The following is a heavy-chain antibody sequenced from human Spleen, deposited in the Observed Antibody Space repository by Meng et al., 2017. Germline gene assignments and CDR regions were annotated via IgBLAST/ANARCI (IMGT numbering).Heavy chain of an antibody. D-gene: IGHD5-18*01. J-gene: IGHJ4*02. CDR2: ISSSSTYI. V-gene: IGHV3-21*01. Sequence: EGERVEAGGGLVQPGGSLRLSCAASRFTFSTYSMNWVRQAPGKGLEWVSSISSSSTYIYYSDSVKGRFTISRDNAKNSLYLQMNNLRAEDTAVYYCARDGAGRKDEFTAIDYWGQGTLVTVSS. CDR3: ARDGAGRKDEFTAIDY. CDR1: RFTFSTYS.